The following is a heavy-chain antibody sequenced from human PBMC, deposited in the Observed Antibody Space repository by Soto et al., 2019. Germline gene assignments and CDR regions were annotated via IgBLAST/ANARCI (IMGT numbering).Heavy chain of an antibody. CDR3: ARGSWNDSGAFDI. J-gene: IGHJ3*02. D-gene: IGHD1-1*01. CDR1: GFTFSSYS. V-gene: IGHV3-21*01. CDR2: ISSSSSYI. Sequence: GGSLRLSCAASGFTFSSYSMNWVRQAPGKGLEWVSSISSSSSYIYYADSVKGRFTISRDNAKNSLYLQMNSLRAEDTAVYYCARGSWNDSGAFDIWGQGTMVTVSS.